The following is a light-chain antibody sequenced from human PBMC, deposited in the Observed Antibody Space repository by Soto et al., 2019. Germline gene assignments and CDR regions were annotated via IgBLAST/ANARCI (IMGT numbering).Light chain of an antibody. CDR2: WAS. CDR1: QSVLHSSHNENY. V-gene: IGKV4-1*01. Sequence: DIVMTQSPDSLAVSLGERATINCKSSQSVLHSSHNENYLVLYQQKPGQPPKLLIYWASTRESGVPDRFSGSGSGTDFTLTISSLQAEDVAVYYCQQYYSTPYTFGQGTKLEIK. J-gene: IGKJ2*01. CDR3: QQYYSTPYT.